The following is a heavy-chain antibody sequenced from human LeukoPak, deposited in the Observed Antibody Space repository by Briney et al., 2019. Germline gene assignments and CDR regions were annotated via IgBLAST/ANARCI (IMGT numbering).Heavy chain of an antibody. CDR3: ARGPGGRSGYYPLEDYYYYYYMDV. CDR2: MNPNSGNT. J-gene: IGHJ6*03. V-gene: IGHV1-8*02. Sequence: ASVKVSCKASGYTFTGYYMHWVRQAPGQGLEWMGWMNPNSGNTGYAQKLQGRVTMTTDTSTSTAYMELRSLRSDDTAVYYCARGPGGRSGYYPLEDYYYYYYMDVWGKGTTVTVSS. D-gene: IGHD3-22*01. CDR1: GYTFTGYY.